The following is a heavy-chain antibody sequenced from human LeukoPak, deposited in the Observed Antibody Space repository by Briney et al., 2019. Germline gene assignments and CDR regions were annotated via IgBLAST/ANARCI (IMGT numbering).Heavy chain of an antibody. J-gene: IGHJ4*02. CDR1: GFSFSTSW. V-gene: IGHV3-7*01. CDR3: ARLSTSVAGGDH. CDR2: IKEDGSEE. Sequence: GGSLRLSCTASGFSFSTSWMSWVRQTPGKGLEWVANIKEDGSEEYYVDSVKTRFPISRDNAKNSLYLQLNSLIVEDTAVYYCARLSTSVAGGDHWGQGTLVTVSS. D-gene: IGHD6-19*01.